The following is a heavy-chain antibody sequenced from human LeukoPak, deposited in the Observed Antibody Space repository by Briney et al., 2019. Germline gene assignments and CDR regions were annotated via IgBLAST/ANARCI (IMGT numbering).Heavy chain of an antibody. CDR3: ARRGSVAGTLIDY. J-gene: IGHJ4*02. V-gene: IGHV3-21*01. CDR2: ITSTSSYM. Sequence: GGSLRLSCAASGFTFSTYNMNWVRQAPGKGLEWVSSITSTSSYMYYADSVKGRFTISRDNAKNSLYLQMNSLRAEDTAVYYCARRGSVAGTLIDYWGQGTLVTVSS. D-gene: IGHD6-19*01. CDR1: GFTFSTYN.